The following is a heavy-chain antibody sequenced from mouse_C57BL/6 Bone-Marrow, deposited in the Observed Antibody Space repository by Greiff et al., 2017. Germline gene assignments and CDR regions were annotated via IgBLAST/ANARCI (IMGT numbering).Heavy chain of an antibody. CDR2: IYPSDSET. D-gene: IGHD2-5*01. Sequence: QVQLQQPGAELVRPGSSVKLSCKASGYTFTSYWMDWVKQRPGQGLEWIGNIYPSDSETHYNQKFKDKATLTVDKSSSTAYMQLSSLTSEDSAVYYCVREDYYSNYYAMDYWGQGTSVTVSS. V-gene: IGHV1-61*01. J-gene: IGHJ4*01. CDR1: GYTFTSYW. CDR3: VREDYYSNYYAMDY.